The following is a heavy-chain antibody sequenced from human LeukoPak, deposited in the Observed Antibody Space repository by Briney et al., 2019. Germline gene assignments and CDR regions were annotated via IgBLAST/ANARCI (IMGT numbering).Heavy chain of an antibody. Sequence: GASVKVSCKASGYTFTNYGISWVRQAPGQGLEWMGRIIPIFGTANYAQKFQGRVTITTDESTSTAYMELSSLRSEDTAVYYCARHLTITLGFDYWGQGTLVTVSS. D-gene: IGHD5-24*01. CDR2: IIPIFGTA. CDR3: ARHLTITLGFDY. CDR1: GYTFTNYG. J-gene: IGHJ4*02. V-gene: IGHV1-69*05.